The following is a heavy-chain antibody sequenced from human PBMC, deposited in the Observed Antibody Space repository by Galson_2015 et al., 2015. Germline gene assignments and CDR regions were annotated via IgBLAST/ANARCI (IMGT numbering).Heavy chain of an antibody. CDR3: ARVVSEGYGDLDY. Sequence: SLRLSCAASGFTFSSYGMHWVRQAPGKGLEWVAVIWYDGSNKYYADSVKGRFTISRDNSKNTLYLQMNSLRAEDTAVYYCARVVSEGYGDLDYWGQGTLVTVSS. J-gene: IGHJ4*02. CDR1: GFTFSSYG. D-gene: IGHD4-17*01. CDR2: IWYDGSNK. V-gene: IGHV3-33*01.